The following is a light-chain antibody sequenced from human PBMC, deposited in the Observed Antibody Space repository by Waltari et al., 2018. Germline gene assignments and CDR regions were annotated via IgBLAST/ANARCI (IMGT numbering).Light chain of an antibody. CDR2: DAS. J-gene: IGKJ4*01. V-gene: IGKV3-11*01. Sequence: EIVLTQSPATLSLSPGERATLSCRASQSVSSYLAWYQQKPGQAPRLLIYDASNSATGIPARFSGSGSGTDFTLTISSLEPEDFAVYYCQQRSNWPFGGGTKVEIK. CDR3: QQRSNWP. CDR1: QSVSSY.